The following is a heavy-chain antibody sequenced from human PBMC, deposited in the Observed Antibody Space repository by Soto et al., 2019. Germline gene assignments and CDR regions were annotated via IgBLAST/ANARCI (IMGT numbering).Heavy chain of an antibody. CDR1: GFTFSSYA. CDR3: AKLGPYSSSWYRKGYFDY. J-gene: IGHJ4*02. CDR2: ISGSGGST. Sequence: GALRLSCAASGFTFSSYAMSWVRQAPWEGLEWVSAISGSGGSTYYADSVKGRFTISRDNSKNTLYLQMNSLRAEDTAVYYCAKLGPYSSSWYRKGYFDYWGQGTLVTVSS. D-gene: IGHD6-13*01. V-gene: IGHV3-23*01.